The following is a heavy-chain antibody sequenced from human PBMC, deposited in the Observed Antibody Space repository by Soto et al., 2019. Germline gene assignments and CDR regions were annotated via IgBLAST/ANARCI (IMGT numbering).Heavy chain of an antibody. V-gene: IGHV3-21*02. CDR1: GFTLSSYS. Sequence: EVQLVESGGGLVKPGGSLRLSCAASGFTLSSYSMNWVRQAPGKGLEWVSSITGSSSYIYYADSVKGRFTISRDNAKNSLYLQMNSLRAEDTAVYYCARDVYYYDSSAYWAYWGQGTLVTVSS. CDR3: ARDVYYYDSSAYWAY. J-gene: IGHJ4*02. D-gene: IGHD3-22*01. CDR2: ITGSSSYI.